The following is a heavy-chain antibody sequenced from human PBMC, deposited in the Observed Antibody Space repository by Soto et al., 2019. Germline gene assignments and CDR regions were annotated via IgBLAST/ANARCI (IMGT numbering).Heavy chain of an antibody. Sequence: PSETLSLTWTVSEASLIPGNFYWAWIRQSPGTGLEWIGYIHYSGSTNYNPSLKSRVTISVDTSKNPFSLKPSSVTAADTAVYYCARASRYFDWLHGYYTFVPWGQGTLVTVPS. D-gene: IGHD3-9*01. V-gene: IGHV4-61*01. CDR1: EASLIPGNFY. CDR3: ARASRYFDWLHGYYTFVP. J-gene: IGHJ5*02. CDR2: IHYSGST.